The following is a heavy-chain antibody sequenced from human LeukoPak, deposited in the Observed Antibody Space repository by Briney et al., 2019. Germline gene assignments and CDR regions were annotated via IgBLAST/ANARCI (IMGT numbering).Heavy chain of an antibody. CDR2: INPNSGGT. CDR1: GYTFTGYY. J-gene: IGHJ5*02. V-gene: IGHV1-2*02. Sequence: ASVKVSCKAPGYTFTGYYMHWVRQAPGQGLEWMGWINPNSGGTNYAQKFQGRVTMTRDTSISTAYMELSSLRSEDTAVYYCARGRTGLGGRRGSDNWFDPWGQGTLVTVSS. D-gene: IGHD3-16*01. CDR3: ARGRTGLGGRRGSDNWFDP.